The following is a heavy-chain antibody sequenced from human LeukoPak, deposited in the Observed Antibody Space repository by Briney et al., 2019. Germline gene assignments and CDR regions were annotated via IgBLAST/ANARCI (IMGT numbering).Heavy chain of an antibody. CDR3: ATSLYDSSGYPTGSDY. Sequence: ASVKVSCKASGYTFTSYFMHWVRQAPGQGLEWMGIINPSGGSTSYAQKFQGRVTMTRDTSTSTVYMELSSLRSEDTAVYYRATSLYDSSGYPTGSDYWGQGTLVTVSS. CDR1: GYTFTSYF. D-gene: IGHD3-22*01. CDR2: INPSGGST. J-gene: IGHJ4*02. V-gene: IGHV1-46*01.